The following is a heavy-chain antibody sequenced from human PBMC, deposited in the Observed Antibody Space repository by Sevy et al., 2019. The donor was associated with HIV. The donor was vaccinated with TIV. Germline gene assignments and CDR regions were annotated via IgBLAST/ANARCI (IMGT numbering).Heavy chain of an antibody. D-gene: IGHD6-13*01. Sequence: SETLSLTCTVSGGSISSYYWSWIRQPPGKGLEWIGYIYYSGSTNYNPSLKSRVTISVDTSKNQFSLKLSSVTAADTAVYYCAREAPYSSSWYGWFDPWGQGPLVTVSS. J-gene: IGHJ5*02. CDR2: IYYSGST. V-gene: IGHV4-59*13. CDR1: GGSISSYY. CDR3: AREAPYSSSWYGWFDP.